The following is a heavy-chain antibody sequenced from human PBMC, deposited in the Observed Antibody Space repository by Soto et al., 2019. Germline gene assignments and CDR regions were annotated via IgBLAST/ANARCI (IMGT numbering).Heavy chain of an antibody. CDR1: GFSLSTSGVG. CDR2: IYWDDDK. J-gene: IGHJ5*02. Sequence: QITVKESGPTLVKPTQTLTLTCTFSGFSLSTSGVGVAWIRQPPGTALEWLALIYWDDDKRYSPSLKCRLTITQDTSKNQVVLTMTNMDPLDTATYYCAHTDEPRSIAAAGPRVWFDPWGQGTLGTVSS. CDR3: AHTDEPRSIAAAGPRVWFDP. V-gene: IGHV2-5*02. D-gene: IGHD6-13*01.